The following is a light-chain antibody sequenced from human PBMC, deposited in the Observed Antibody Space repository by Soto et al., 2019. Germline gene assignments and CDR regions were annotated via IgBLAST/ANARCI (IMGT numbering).Light chain of an antibody. CDR1: KLGDKY. V-gene: IGLV3-1*01. CDR2: QDN. Sequence: SYELTQPPSVSVSPGQTARITCSGDKLGDKYVSWYQQKPGQSPVMVICQDNKRPSGIPERFSGSNSGNTATLTISGTQAMDDIDYYCQAWDSSTAVFGTGTKLTVL. CDR3: QAWDSSTAV. J-gene: IGLJ1*01.